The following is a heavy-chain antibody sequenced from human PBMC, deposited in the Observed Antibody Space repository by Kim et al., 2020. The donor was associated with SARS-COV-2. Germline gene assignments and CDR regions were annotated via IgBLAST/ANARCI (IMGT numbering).Heavy chain of an antibody. CDR1: GYTFTNYG. J-gene: IGHJ4*02. CDR2: ISASNGDT. Sequence: ASVKVSCKASGYTFTNYGISWVRQAPGQGLAWMGWISASNGDTNYVQKFRGRVTMTTETSTSTAYMELRILRSDDTAMYYCARDEQNSGSYRDYWGQGTLVTVSS. D-gene: IGHD3-10*01. CDR3: ARDEQNSGSYRDY. V-gene: IGHV1-18*04.